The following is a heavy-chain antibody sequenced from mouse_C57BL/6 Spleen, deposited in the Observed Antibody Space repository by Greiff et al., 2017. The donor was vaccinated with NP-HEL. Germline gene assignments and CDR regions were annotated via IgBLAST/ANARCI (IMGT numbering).Heavy chain of an antibody. D-gene: IGHD1-1*01. CDR2: IDPNSGGT. CDR1: GYTFTSYW. Sequence: QVQLKQPGAELVKPGASVKLSCKASGYTFTSYWMHWVKQRPGRGLEWIGRIDPNSGGTKYTEKFKSKATLTVDKPSSTAYMQLSSLTSEDSAVYYCARSGTVVNYFDYWGQGTTLTVAS. J-gene: IGHJ2*01. CDR3: ARSGTVVNYFDY. V-gene: IGHV1-72*01.